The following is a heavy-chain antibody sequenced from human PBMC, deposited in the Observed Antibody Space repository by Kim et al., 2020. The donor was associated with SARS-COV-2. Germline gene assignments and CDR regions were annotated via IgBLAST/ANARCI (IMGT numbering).Heavy chain of an antibody. D-gene: IGHD3-16*02. CDR3: ARVIWGSYRYPDS. CDR2: INTDTGNP. V-gene: IGHV7-4-1*02. CDR1: GYTFTNYA. Sequence: ASVKVSCKASGYTFTNYAISWVRQAPGQGLEWMGWINTDTGNPTYAQAFTGRFVFSVDTSVSTTYLQISSLKADDTALYYCARVIWGSYRYPDSWGQGTL. J-gene: IGHJ4*02.